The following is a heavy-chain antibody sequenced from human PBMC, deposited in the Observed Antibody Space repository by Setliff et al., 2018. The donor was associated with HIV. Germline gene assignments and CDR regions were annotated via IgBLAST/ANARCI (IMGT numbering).Heavy chain of an antibody. J-gene: IGHJ3*01. CDR3: ARDDGGYNYAAAFEV. Sequence: ASVKVSCKTSGYMFIAYGMSWVRRAPGQGLEWMGWIGPYNDRTDYAQEFQGRVSLTIDTSASTAYMELRSLRSDDTAVYYCARDDGGYNYAAAFEVWGQGTMVTVSS. CDR1: GYMFIAYG. D-gene: IGHD3-16*01. CDR2: IGPYNDRT. V-gene: IGHV1-18*01.